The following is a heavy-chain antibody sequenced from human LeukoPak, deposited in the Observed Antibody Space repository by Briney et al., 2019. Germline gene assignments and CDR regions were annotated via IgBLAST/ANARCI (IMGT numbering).Heavy chain of an antibody. Sequence: ALGKAAWTVSGYTFATNESIYCVRQAPGQGLEWMATINPSAGSTSYGQKVQGRVTMTRATSTNTVYIGLSSLRSDVTAVYYCARGPYSSSSYYNDYWGQGTPVTVSS. CDR1: GYTFATNES. J-gene: IGHJ4*02. V-gene: IGHV1-46*01. CDR2: INPSAGST. CDR3: ARGPYSSSSYYNDY. D-gene: IGHD6-6*01.